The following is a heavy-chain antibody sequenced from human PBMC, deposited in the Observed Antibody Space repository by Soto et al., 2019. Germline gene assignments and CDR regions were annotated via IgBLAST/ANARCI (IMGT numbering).Heavy chain of an antibody. J-gene: IGHJ4*02. V-gene: IGHV3-7*03. D-gene: IGHD1-26*01. Sequence: GGALRPSCAAPGFTFSFYWVGWGRPAPGKGLDWVAKIKQDGSERYYVDSVKGRFTISRDNAQNALYLQMNSLGAEDSAVYYCARDSGYYGLFDYWGQGTLVTVSS. CDR2: IKQDGSER. CDR3: ARDSGYYGLFDY. CDR1: GFTFSFYW.